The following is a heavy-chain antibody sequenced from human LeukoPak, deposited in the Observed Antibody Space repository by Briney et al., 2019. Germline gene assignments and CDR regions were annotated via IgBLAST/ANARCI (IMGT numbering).Heavy chain of an antibody. CDR1: GGSFSGYY. Sequence: SETLSLTCAVYGGSFSGYYWSWIRQPPGKGLEWIGEINHSGSTNYNPSLKSRVTISVDTSQNQFSLKLSSVTAADTAVYYCARGREDIVVVPAAIGYYFDYWGQGTLVTVSS. V-gene: IGHV4-34*01. J-gene: IGHJ4*02. CDR3: ARGREDIVVVPAAIGYYFDY. D-gene: IGHD2-2*02. CDR2: INHSGST.